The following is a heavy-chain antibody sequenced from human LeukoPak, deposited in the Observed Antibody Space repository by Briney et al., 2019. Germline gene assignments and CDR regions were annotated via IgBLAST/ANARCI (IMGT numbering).Heavy chain of an antibody. CDR1: GFTFSSYW. CDR2: IKQDGSEK. D-gene: IGHD2-15*01. J-gene: IGHJ4*02. Sequence: GGSLRLSCAASGFTFSSYWMSWVRQAPGKGLEWVANIKQDGSEKYYVDSVKGRFTISRDNAKNSLYLQRNSLGAEDTAVYYCASLDCSSGFRYGFLSVIWGQGALVTVSS. V-gene: IGHV3-7*01. CDR3: ASLDCSSGFRYGFLSVI.